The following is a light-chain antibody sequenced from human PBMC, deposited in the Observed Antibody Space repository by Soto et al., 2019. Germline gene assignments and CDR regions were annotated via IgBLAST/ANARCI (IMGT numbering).Light chain of an antibody. V-gene: IGKV1-12*01. CDR3: EQTNSLPLT. CDR1: QGISSW. CDR2: AAS. J-gene: IGKJ4*01. Sequence: DIQMTQSPSSVSASVGDRVTITCRASQGISSWLAWYQQIPGRAPKLLISAASRLQSGVPSRFSGSGSGSDFTLTISSLQPEDFATYYCEQTNSLPLTFGGGTKVEIK.